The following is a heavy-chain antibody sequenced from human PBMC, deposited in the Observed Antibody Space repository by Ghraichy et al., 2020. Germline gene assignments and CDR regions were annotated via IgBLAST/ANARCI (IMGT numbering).Heavy chain of an antibody. CDR2: IFHSGTT. Sequence: SETLSLTCSVSGYSISSGYYWGWIRQPPGEGLQWIATIFHSGTTYYNPSLKSRLTISVDTSTTHFSLKLTSVTATDPPMYYCARSTTGGAWYCQHWGQGIQVTVSS. CDR1: GYSISSGYY. CDR3: ARSTTGGAWYCQH. V-gene: IGHV4-38-2*02. J-gene: IGHJ1*01. D-gene: IGHD4/OR15-4a*01.